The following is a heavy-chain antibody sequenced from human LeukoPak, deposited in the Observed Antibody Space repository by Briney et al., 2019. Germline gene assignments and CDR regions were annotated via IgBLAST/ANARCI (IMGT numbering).Heavy chain of an antibody. V-gene: IGHV3-7*01. CDR1: RSTFNSYG. D-gene: IGHD1-26*01. J-gene: IGHJ4*02. CDR3: ARREYSGRYADFDY. CDR2: IKQDGREK. Sequence: PGGSLRLSCAASRSTFNSYGMSWVRQAPGKGLEGVADIKQDGREKYYVDSVKGRFTISRDNAKQSLYLQMNSMRDEATAVYYCARREYSGRYADFDYWGQGPLVTVSS.